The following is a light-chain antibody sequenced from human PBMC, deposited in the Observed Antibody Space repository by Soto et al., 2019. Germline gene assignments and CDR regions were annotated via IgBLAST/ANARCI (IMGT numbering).Light chain of an antibody. J-gene: IGKJ4*01. CDR1: QGIRKD. CDR2: AAS. CDR3: LQHNSYPLT. V-gene: IGKV1-17*01. Sequence: DIQMTQSPSSLSASVVDRVTITCRASQGIRKDLAWYQQKPGKAPRRLIYAASSLQSGVPSRFSGSRSGPEFTHTITSLQPDDLAPYYCLQHNSYPLTFGGGTKVEIK.